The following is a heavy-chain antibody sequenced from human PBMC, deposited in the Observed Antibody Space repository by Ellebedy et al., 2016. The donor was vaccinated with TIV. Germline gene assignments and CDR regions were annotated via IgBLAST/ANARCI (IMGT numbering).Heavy chain of an antibody. D-gene: IGHD3-10*01. J-gene: IGHJ4*02. Sequence: GESLKISCKGSGYSFSHYWIGWVRQMPGKGLEWMGIIYPGDSTTRYSPSFQGQVSITVDRSINTAYLRWNSLKASDTALYYCARGSLTDLDYWGQGTLVTVSS. CDR1: GYSFSHYW. CDR2: IYPGDSTT. V-gene: IGHV5-51*01. CDR3: ARGSLTDLDY.